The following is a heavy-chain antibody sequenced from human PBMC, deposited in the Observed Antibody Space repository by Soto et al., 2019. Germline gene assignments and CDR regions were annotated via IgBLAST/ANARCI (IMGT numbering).Heavy chain of an antibody. CDR3: ARAHGDYVLFDY. V-gene: IGHV4-59*08. CDR1: GVSISSYY. J-gene: IGHJ4*02. D-gene: IGHD4-17*01. Sequence: SETLSLTCTVSGVSISSYYWSWIRQPPGKGLEWIGYIYYSGSTNYNPSLKSRVTISVDTSKNQFSLKLSSVTAADTAVYYCARAHGDYVLFDYWGQGTLVTVSS. CDR2: IYYSGST.